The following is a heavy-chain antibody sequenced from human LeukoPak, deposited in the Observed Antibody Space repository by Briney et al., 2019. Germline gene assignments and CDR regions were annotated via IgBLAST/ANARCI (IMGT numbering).Heavy chain of an antibody. D-gene: IGHD6-19*01. V-gene: IGHV3-33*01. J-gene: IGHJ4*02. CDR3: ARDGAVAGTLDY. CDR1: GFTFSSYG. CDR2: IWYDGSNK. Sequence: PGRSLRLSCAASGFTFSSYGMHWVRQAPGKGLEWVAVIWYDGSNKYYADSAKGRFTISRDNSKNTLYLQMNSLRAEDTAVYYCARDGAVAGTLDYWGQGTLVTVSS.